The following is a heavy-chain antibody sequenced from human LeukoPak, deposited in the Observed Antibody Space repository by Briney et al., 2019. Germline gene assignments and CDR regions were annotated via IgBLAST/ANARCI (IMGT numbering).Heavy chain of an antibody. CDR3: ARVSRFWSGSYYYYYMDV. CDR1: GGTFSSYA. CDR2: INPSGGST. Sequence: ASVKVSCKASGGTFSSYAISWVRQAPGQGLEWMGIINPSGGSTSYAQKFQGRVTMTRDMSTSTVYMELSSLRSEDTAVYYCARVSRFWSGSYYYYYMDVWGKGTTVTVSS. J-gene: IGHJ6*03. V-gene: IGHV1-46*01. D-gene: IGHD3-3*01.